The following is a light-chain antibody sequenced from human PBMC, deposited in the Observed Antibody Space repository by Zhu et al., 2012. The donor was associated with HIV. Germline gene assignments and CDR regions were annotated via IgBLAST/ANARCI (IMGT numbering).Light chain of an antibody. J-gene: IGKJ4*01. Sequence: AIQMTQSPSFLSASVGDRVTITCRASRGIRNDLGWYQQKPGKAPKLLIYATSILQSGVPLRFSGSGSGTDFTLTISSLQPEDFATYYCLQDYNYPRTFGGGTKVEIK. V-gene: IGKV1-6*01. CDR3: LQDYNYPRT. CDR1: RGIRND. CDR2: ATS.